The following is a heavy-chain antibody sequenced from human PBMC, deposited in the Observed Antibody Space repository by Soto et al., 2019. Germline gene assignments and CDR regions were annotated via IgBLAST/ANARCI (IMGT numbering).Heavy chain of an antibody. D-gene: IGHD3-10*01. Sequence: GGSLRLSCAASGFTFSSYTMSWVRQTPGKGLEWVSAISNRGGTTYYADSVKGRFTISRDDSKDTLYLQMNSLRAEDTAIYYCAKGLVTILVCFGVFDYWCHGPLVTVSS. V-gene: IGHV3-23*01. CDR2: ISNRGGTT. J-gene: IGHJ4*01. CDR1: GFTFSSYT. CDR3: AKGLVTILVCFGVFDY.